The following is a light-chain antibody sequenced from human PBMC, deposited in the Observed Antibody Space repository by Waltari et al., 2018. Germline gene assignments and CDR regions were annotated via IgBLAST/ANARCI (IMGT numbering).Light chain of an antibody. Sequence: QSALSQPASVSGSPGQSITISCTGSSSDGGAVHFVSWYQDQPGQAPKVIIYDVNNRPSGVSDRFSGSKSGNTASLTISGLQAEDEANYYCCSQSSYNGVIFGGGTKLTVL. CDR1: SSDGGAVHF. J-gene: IGLJ2*01. CDR2: DVN. V-gene: IGLV2-14*03. CDR3: CSQSSYNGVI.